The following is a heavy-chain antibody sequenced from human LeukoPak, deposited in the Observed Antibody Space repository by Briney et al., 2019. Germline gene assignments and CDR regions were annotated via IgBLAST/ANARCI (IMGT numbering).Heavy chain of an antibody. J-gene: IGHJ4*02. D-gene: IGHD5-18*01. CDR3: ARDPEFSYGYYFDY. Sequence: GESLTLSCAASGFTFSSYEMNWVRQAPGKGLEWVSYISGNGSPIYYADSVKGRFTISRDNSKNSLFLQLNSLRADDTAVYYCARDPEFSYGYYFDYWGQGTLVTVSS. CDR2: ISGNGSPI. V-gene: IGHV3-48*03. CDR1: GFTFSSYE.